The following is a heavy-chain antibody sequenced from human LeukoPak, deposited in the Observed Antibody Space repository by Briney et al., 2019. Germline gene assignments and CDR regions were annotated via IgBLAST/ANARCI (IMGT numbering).Heavy chain of an antibody. V-gene: IGHV3-48*01. J-gene: IGHJ4*02. CDR2: ISSSSSTI. CDR3: AREGEGYFDY. CDR1: GFTFSSYN. Sequence: PGGSLRLSCAASGFTFSSYNMNWVRQAPGKGLEWVSYISSSSSTIYYADSVKGRFAISRDNAKNSLYLQMNSLRAEDTALYYCAREGEGYFDYWGQGTLVTVSS. D-gene: IGHD3-16*01.